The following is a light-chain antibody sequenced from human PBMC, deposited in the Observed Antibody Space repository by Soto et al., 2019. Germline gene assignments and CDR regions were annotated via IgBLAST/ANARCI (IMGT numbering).Light chain of an antibody. CDR1: SSDVGSYNL. CDR2: EGS. CDR3: CSYAGSRV. V-gene: IGLV2-23*01. J-gene: IGLJ1*01. Sequence: LTQPASVSGSPGQSITISCTGTSSDVGSYNLVSWYQQHPGKAPKLMIYEGSKRPSGVSNRFSGSKSGNTASLTISGLQAEDEADYYCCSYAGSRVFGTGTKVTVL.